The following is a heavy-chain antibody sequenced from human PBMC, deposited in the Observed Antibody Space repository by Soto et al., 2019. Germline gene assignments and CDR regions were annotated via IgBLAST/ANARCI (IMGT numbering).Heavy chain of an antibody. J-gene: IGHJ5*02. V-gene: IGHV3-23*01. CDR2: ISGSGGST. CDR1: GFTFSSYA. CDR3: AQDILPLGVPPPNAWFDP. Sequence: EVQLLESGGGLVQPGGSLRLSCAASGFTFSSYAMSWVRQAPGKGLEWVSAISGSGGSTYYADSVKGRFTISRDNSKNTLSLQMNSLTADDTPVYYCAQDILPLGVPPPNAWFDPSGQGPRVHVS. D-gene: IGHD3-3*01.